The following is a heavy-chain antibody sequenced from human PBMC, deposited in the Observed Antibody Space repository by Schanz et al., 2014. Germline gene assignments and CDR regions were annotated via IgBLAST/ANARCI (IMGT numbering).Heavy chain of an antibody. CDR2: IIPILGIA. J-gene: IGHJ4*02. V-gene: IGHV1-69*08. Sequence: QVQLVQSGAEVKKPGSSMKVSCKASGYTFNNYTYVMIWVRQAPGQGLEWMGRIIPILGIATYAQKFQGRLTITADKSTSAAYMELSSLRSEDTAMYYCARDYYDSSGYYYCDYWGQGTLVTVSS. D-gene: IGHD3-22*01. CDR3: ARDYYDSSGYYYCDY. CDR1: GYTFNNYT.